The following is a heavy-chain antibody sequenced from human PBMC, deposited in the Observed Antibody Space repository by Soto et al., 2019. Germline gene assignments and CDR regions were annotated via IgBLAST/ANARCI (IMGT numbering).Heavy chain of an antibody. Sequence: SQTLSLTCDISGYSVSSNSAAWNWIRQSPSRGLEWLGRTYYRSKWYNDYAVSVKSRITINPDTSKNQFSLQLNSVTPEDTAVYYCARGIAVAGPRYYFDYWGQGTLVTVSS. CDR2: TYYRSKWYN. J-gene: IGHJ4*02. D-gene: IGHD6-19*01. CDR1: GYSVSSNSAA. V-gene: IGHV6-1*01. CDR3: ARGIAVAGPRYYFDY.